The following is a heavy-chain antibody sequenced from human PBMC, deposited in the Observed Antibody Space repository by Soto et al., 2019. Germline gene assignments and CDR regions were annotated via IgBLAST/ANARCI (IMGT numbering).Heavy chain of an antibody. CDR2: SDPEEGYT. CDR3: AIGGRAAEFDY. D-gene: IGHD2-15*01. CDR1: AYTLTEFP. J-gene: IGHJ4*02. V-gene: IGHV1-24*01. Sequence: QVQVVQSGAEVRKPGASVKLSCKVLAYTLTEFPIHWVRQAPGKGLEWMGVSDPEEGYTIFAQKFQGRVTMTEDTSADTVYMELSSLRSEDTAVYYCAIGGRAAEFDYWGQGTLVTVSS.